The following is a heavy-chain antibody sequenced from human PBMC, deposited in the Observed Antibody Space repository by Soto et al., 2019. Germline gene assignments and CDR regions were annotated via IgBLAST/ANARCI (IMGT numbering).Heavy chain of an antibody. Sequence: VASVKVSCKASGYTFTGYYMHWVRQAPGQGLEWMGWINPNSGGTNYAQKFQGRVTMTRDTSISTAYMELSRLRSDDTAVYYCAREAVPILYYYYYGMDVWGQGTTVTVSS. CDR2: INPNSGGT. J-gene: IGHJ6*02. CDR1: GYTFTGYY. D-gene: IGHD3-10*01. CDR3: AREAVPILYYYYYGMDV. V-gene: IGHV1-2*02.